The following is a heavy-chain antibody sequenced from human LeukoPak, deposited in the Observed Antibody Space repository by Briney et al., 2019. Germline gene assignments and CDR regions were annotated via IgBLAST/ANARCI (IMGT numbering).Heavy chain of an antibody. Sequence: APVKVSCKASGYTFTTYDINWVRQATGHGLEWMGWMNPNSGNTSYAQKCRGRVTITKNTSISTAYMELSRLRSEDTAVYYCAGAHSCNGYDSDYYMVVWGKGTTVTASS. CDR1: GYTFTTYD. D-gene: IGHD5-12*01. V-gene: IGHV1-8*03. J-gene: IGHJ6*03. CDR2: MNPNSGNT. CDR3: AGAHSCNGYDSDYYMVV.